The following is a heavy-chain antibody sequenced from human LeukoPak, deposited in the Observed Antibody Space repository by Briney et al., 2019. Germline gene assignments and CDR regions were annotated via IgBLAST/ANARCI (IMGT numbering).Heavy chain of an antibody. Sequence: GGSLRLSCAASGFTFSSSAMSWVRQAPGKGLEWVAHIKQDGSEKNYVDSVKGRFTISRDNAKNSLYLQMNSLRAEDTAVYYCARERWSLYSNDYYYYGLDVWGQGTTVTVSS. CDR2: IKQDGSEK. V-gene: IGHV3-7*01. CDR3: ARERWSLYSNDYYYYGLDV. CDR1: GFTFSSSA. J-gene: IGHJ6*02. D-gene: IGHD3-3*01.